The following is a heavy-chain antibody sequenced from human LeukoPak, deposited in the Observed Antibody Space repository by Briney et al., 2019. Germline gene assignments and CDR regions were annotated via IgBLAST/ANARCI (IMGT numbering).Heavy chain of an antibody. V-gene: IGHV3-21*01. J-gene: IGHJ4*02. D-gene: IGHD5-18*01. CDR3: ARDRGYSYGSFDY. CDR1: GFTFTSYS. Sequence: GGSLRLSCAASGFTFTSYSMNWVRQAPGEGLEWVSSITSGSTYIYYADSVKGRFTISRDNAENSLSLQMNSLRAEDTAVYYCARDRGYSYGSFDYWGQGTLVTVSS. CDR2: ITSGSTYI.